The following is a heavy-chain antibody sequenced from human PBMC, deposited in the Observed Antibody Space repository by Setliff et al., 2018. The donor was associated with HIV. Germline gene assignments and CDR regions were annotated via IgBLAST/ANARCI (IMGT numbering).Heavy chain of an antibody. J-gene: IGHJ4*02. V-gene: IGHV3-7*03. CDR1: GFDFSGFW. CDR3: AKVGMVFFPPRYCDY. D-gene: IGHD2-8*01. CDR2: IDQHGEKR. Sequence: PGGSLRLSCAASGFDFSGFWMSWARQAPGKGLEWVANIDQHGEKRYYVGSLKGRFTISRDNAKNSLSLQMNSLRAEDTAVYYCAKVGMVFFPPRYCDYWGQGTLVTV.